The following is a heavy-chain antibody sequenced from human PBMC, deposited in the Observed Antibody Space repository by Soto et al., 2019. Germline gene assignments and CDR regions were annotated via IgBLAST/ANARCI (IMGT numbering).Heavy chain of an antibody. CDR3: ASGGGCRES. Sequence: ASVXVSYKSAVYTLTNFDIIGVRQATGQGLEWMGWMDPKSGNADYAQKFQGRLTLTRNTSISTTYMELTSLTSDDTDVYYCASGGGCRESWGQGTLVTVYS. CDR1: VYTLTNFD. J-gene: IGHJ5*02. V-gene: IGHV1-8*01. D-gene: IGHD2-15*01. CDR2: MDPKSGNA.